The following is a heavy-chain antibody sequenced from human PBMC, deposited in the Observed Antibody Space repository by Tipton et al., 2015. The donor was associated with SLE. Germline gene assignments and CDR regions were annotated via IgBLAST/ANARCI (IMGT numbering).Heavy chain of an antibody. D-gene: IGHD3-16*02. CDR1: GFTFSSYD. CDR3: ARASNPQLSYFDY. V-gene: IGHV3-30*04. Sequence: SLRLSCAASGFTFSSYDMHWVRQAPGKGLEWVAVISYDGSNKYYADSVKGRFTISRDNSKNTLYLQMNSLRAEDTAVYYCARASNPQLSYFDYWGQGTLVTVSS. CDR2: ISYDGSNK. J-gene: IGHJ4*02.